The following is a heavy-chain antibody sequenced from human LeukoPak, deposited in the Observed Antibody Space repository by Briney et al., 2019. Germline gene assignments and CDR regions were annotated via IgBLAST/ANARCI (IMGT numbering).Heavy chain of an antibody. CDR1: GGSITDYH. CDR2: LYTSGST. J-gene: IGHJ4*02. D-gene: IGHD3-10*01. CDR3: ARVPGGYYYGSGRRYYFDY. Sequence: SETLSLTCTVSGGSITDYHWIWIRQSAGKGLEWIGRLYTSGSTNYNPSLKSRVSMSVDTSKKQFSLRLSSVTAADTAVYYCARVPGGYYYGSGRRYYFDYWGQGTLVTVSS. V-gene: IGHV4-4*07.